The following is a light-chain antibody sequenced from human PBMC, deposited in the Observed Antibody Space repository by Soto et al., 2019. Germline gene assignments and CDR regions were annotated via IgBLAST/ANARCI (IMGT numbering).Light chain of an antibody. Sequence: EIVMTQSPATLSVSPGERATLSCRASQSVSSNLAWYQQKPGQAPSLLIYGASTRATGIPARFSGSGSGTEFTLTISSLQSEDSAVYYCQQAGTFGPGTKVDIK. CDR3: QQAGT. CDR2: GAS. J-gene: IGKJ3*01. V-gene: IGKV3-15*01. CDR1: QSVSSN.